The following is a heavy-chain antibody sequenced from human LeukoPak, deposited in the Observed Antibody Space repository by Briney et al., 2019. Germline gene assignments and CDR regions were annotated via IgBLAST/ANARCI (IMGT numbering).Heavy chain of an antibody. V-gene: IGHV1-46*01. CDR3: AKCSETGTTRWFDP. Sequence: ASVKVSXKASGYTFTGYCLHWVRQAPGQGLEWMGLINPSGTTTYAQNFQGRVTMTRDTSASTAYMELSSLRSDDTAVYYCAKCSETGTTRWFDPWGQGTLVTVSS. J-gene: IGHJ5*02. CDR1: GYTFTGYC. D-gene: IGHD1-7*01. CDR2: INPSGTT.